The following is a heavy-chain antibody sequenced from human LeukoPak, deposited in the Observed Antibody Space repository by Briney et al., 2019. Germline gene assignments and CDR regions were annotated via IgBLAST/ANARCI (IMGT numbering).Heavy chain of an antibody. D-gene: IGHD5-24*01. CDR3: ARAMELQLGYHYYGMDV. CDR2: IYYSGST. V-gene: IGHV4-59*01. Sequence: SETLSLTCTVSGGSISSYYWSWIRQPPGKGLEWIGYIYYSGSTNYNPSLKSRVTISVDTSKTQFSLKLSSVSAADTAVSYYARAMELQLGYHYYGMDVWGEGTTVTVS. CDR1: GGSISSYY. J-gene: IGHJ6*02.